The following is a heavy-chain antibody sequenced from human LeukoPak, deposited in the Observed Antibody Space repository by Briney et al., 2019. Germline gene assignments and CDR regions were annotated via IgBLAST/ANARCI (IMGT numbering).Heavy chain of an antibody. CDR1: GFTFSTYG. V-gene: IGHV3-30*02. J-gene: IGHJ4*02. CDR2: IRYDGSNK. Sequence: PGGSLRLSCAASGFTFSTYGMHWVRQAPGKGLEWVAFIRYDGSNKYYADSVKGRFTISRDNSKNTLYLQMNSLRAEDTAVYYCAKEVPYYFDYWGQGTLVTVSS. CDR3: AKEVPYYFDY.